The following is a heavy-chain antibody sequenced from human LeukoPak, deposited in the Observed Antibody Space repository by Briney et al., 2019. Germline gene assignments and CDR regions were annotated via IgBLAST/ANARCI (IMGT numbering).Heavy chain of an antibody. Sequence: GGSLRLSCAASGFTFDDYGITWVRQAPGKGLEWVSGINRNGGSTAYGDSVKGRFTISRDNAKNSLYLQMNSLRAEDTAVYYCAELGITMIGGVWGKGTTVTISS. J-gene: IGHJ6*04. V-gene: IGHV3-20*04. CDR3: AELGITMIGGV. CDR2: INRNGGST. CDR1: GFTFDDYG. D-gene: IGHD3-10*02.